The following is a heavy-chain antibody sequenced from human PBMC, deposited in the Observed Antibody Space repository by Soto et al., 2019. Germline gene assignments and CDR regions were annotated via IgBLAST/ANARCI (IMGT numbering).Heavy chain of an antibody. Sequence: QVQLQESGPGLVKPSETLSLTCTVSGGSISSYYWSWIRQPPGKGLEWIGYIYYSGSTTYNPSLKSRVTLSVDTSKNQFSLKLSSVTAADTAVYYCARGQRSDYYYYYYMDVCGKGTTVTVSS. D-gene: IGHD1-1*01. J-gene: IGHJ6*03. CDR1: GGSISSYY. CDR3: ARGQRSDYYYYYYMDV. CDR2: IYYSGST. V-gene: IGHV4-59*01.